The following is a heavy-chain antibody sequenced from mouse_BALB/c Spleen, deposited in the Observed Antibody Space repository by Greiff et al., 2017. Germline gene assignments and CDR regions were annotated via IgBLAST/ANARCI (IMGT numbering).Heavy chain of an antibody. V-gene: IGHV5-9-4*01. J-gene: IGHJ3*01. CDR2: ISSGGSYT. CDR3: ASDDGYPFAY. CDR1: GFTFSSYA. D-gene: IGHD2-3*01. Sequence: DVKLVESGGGLVKPGGSLKLSCAASGFTFSSYAMSWVRQSPEKRLEWVAEISSGGSYTYYPDTVTGRFTISRDNAKNTLYLEMSSLRSEDTAMYYCASDDGYPFAYWGQGTLVTVSA.